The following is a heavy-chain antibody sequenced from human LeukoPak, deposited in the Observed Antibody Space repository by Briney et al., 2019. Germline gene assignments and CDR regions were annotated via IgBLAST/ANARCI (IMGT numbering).Heavy chain of an antibody. V-gene: IGHV4-59*03. Sequence: NPSQTLSLTCTVSAGSINRFYWNWIRQSPGKGLEWIGYIHHSGSTKYNPSLQSRVTMSMDTSKNQVSLKLTSVTAADSAVYYCATNTGGYFAWFDWWGQGTLVTVSS. J-gene: IGHJ1*01. CDR1: AGSINRFY. CDR3: ATNTGGYFAWFDW. D-gene: IGHD1-26*01. CDR2: IHHSGST.